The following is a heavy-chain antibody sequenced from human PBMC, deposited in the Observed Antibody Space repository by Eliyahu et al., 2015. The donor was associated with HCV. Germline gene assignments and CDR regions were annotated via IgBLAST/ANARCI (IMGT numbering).Heavy chain of an antibody. CDR2: IYSRGST. CDR3: ARDIPSPKSSGEQWLVRSFDY. J-gene: IGHJ4*02. V-gene: IGHV3-66*01. D-gene: IGHD6-19*01. Sequence: EVQLVESGGGLVQPGGSLRLSCAASGFTVSSXXXXWVRQAPGKGLGWVSVIYSRGSTYYADSVKGRFTISRDNSKNTLYLQMNSLRAEDTAVYYCARDIPSPKSSGEQWLVRSFDYWGQGTLVTVSS. CDR1: GFTVSSXX.